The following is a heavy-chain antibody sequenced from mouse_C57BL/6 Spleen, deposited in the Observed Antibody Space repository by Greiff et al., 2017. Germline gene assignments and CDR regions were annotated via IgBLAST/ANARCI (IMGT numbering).Heavy chain of an antibody. V-gene: IGHV1-59*01. CDR1: GYTFTSYW. CDR2: IDPSDSYT. Sequence: QVQLKQPGAELVRPGTSVKLSCKASGYTFTSYWMHWVKQRPGQGLEWIGVIDPSDSYTNYKQKFKGSGTLTVDTSSSTAYMQLSSLTSEDSAVYYCARREVITTVVFDYWGQGTALTVSS. D-gene: IGHD1-1*01. J-gene: IGHJ2*01. CDR3: ARREVITTVVFDY.